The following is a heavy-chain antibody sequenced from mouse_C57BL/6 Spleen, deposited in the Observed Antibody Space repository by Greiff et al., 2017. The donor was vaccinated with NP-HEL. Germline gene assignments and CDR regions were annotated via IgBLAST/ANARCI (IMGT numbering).Heavy chain of an antibody. CDR1: GFTFTDYY. D-gene: IGHD1-1*01. V-gene: IGHV7-3*01. CDR2: IRNKANGYTT. Sequence: EVKLMESGGGLVQPGGSLSLSCAASGFTFTDYYMSWVRQPPGKALEWLGFIRNKANGYTTEYSASVKGRFTISRDTSQSILYLQMNALRAEDSATYYGARFHYYGSSYFDYWGQGTTLTVSS. J-gene: IGHJ2*01. CDR3: ARFHYYGSSYFDY.